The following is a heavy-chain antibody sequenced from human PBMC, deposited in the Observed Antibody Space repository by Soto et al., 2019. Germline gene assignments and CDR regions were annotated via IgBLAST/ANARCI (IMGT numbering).Heavy chain of an antibody. CDR3: ARVGGGVSRDYYYGMDV. D-gene: IGHD3-16*01. J-gene: IGHJ6*02. CDR1: GGTFSSYA. CDR2: IIPIFGTA. Sequence: QVQLVQSGAEVKKPGSSVKVSCKASGGTFSSYAISWVRQAPGQGLEWMGGIIPIFGTANYAQKFQGRVTITADKSTSIAYMELSSLRSEDTAVYYCARVGGGVSRDYYYGMDVWGQGTTVTVSS. V-gene: IGHV1-69*06.